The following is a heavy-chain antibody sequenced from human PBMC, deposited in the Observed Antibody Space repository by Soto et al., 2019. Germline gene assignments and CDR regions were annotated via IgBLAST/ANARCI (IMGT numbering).Heavy chain of an antibody. D-gene: IGHD6-13*01. Sequence: GGSLRLSCAASGFTFSSYAMSWVRQAPGKGLEWVSTISDSGGSTYYADSVKGRFTISRDNSKNTLYLQMNSLRAEDTAVYYCAKEVPYSNNPRGWFDPWGQGTLVTVSS. V-gene: IGHV3-23*01. CDR1: GFTFSSYA. J-gene: IGHJ5*02. CDR3: AKEVPYSNNPRGWFDP. CDR2: ISDSGGST.